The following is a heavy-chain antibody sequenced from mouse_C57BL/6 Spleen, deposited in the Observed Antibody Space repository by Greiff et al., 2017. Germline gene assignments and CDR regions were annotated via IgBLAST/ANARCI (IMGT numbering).Heavy chain of an antibody. CDR2: IYPGDGDT. Sequence: QVQPQQSGPELVKPGASVKISCKASGYAFSSSWMNWVKQRPGKGLEWIGRIYPGDGDTNYNGKFKGKATLTADKSSSTAYMQLSSLTSEDSAVYFCANLDGYYQFAYWGQGTLVTVSA. D-gene: IGHD2-3*01. V-gene: IGHV1-82*01. J-gene: IGHJ3*01. CDR1: GYAFSSSW. CDR3: ANLDGYYQFAY.